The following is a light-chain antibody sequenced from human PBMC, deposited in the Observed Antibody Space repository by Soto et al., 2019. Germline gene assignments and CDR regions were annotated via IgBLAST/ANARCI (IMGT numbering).Light chain of an antibody. CDR3: QHNNSYSEA. CDR2: TAS. CDR1: QSISSW. J-gene: IGKJ1*01. Sequence: DIQMTQSPSTLSASVGDRVTITCRASQSISSWLDWYQQKPGKAPKLPIYTASTLKSGVPSRFSGSGSGTDFTLTISSLQPDDFATYYCQHNNSYSEAFGQGTKVDIK. V-gene: IGKV1-5*03.